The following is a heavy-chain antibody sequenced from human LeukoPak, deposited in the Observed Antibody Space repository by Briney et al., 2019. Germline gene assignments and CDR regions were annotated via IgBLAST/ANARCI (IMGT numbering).Heavy chain of an antibody. Sequence: PSETLSLTCTVSGGSISSSSYYWGWIRQPPGKGLEWIGRIHYSGSTYYNPSLKSRVTISVDTSKNQFSLKLSSVAAADTAVYYCARPSPSHYHFWSGYPRGAFDIWGQGTMVTVSS. V-gene: IGHV4-39*01. J-gene: IGHJ3*02. CDR1: GGSISSSSYY. CDR2: IHYSGST. D-gene: IGHD3-3*01. CDR3: ARPSPSHYHFWSGYPRGAFDI.